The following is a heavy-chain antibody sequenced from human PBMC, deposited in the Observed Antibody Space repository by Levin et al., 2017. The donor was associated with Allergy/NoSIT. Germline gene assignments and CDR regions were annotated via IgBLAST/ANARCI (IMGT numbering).Heavy chain of an antibody. CDR2: ISTSGSGT. D-gene: IGHD2-2*01. CDR1: GVTFNSNA. J-gene: IGHJ4*02. V-gene: IGHV3-23*01. CDR3: AKGGRSSSWFEY. Sequence: SGGSLRLSCAASGVTFNSNAMSWVRQAPGKGLEWVSTISTSGSGTYYADSVKGRFTISRDNSRNTLYLQMNNLRAEDTAVYYCAKGGRSSSWFEYWGQGSLVTVSS.